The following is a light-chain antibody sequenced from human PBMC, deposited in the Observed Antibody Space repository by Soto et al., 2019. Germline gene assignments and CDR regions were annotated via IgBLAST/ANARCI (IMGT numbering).Light chain of an antibody. V-gene: IGLV4-69*01. CDR3: QTWGTGIRV. CDR1: SGHSSYA. J-gene: IGLJ2*01. Sequence: QLVLTQSPSASASLGASVKLTCTLSSGHSSYAIAWHQQQPEKGPRYLMNLNSDGSHSKGDGIPDRFSGSSSGAERYLTISSIQSEDEADYYCQTWGTGIRVFGGGTQLTVL. CDR2: LNSDGSH.